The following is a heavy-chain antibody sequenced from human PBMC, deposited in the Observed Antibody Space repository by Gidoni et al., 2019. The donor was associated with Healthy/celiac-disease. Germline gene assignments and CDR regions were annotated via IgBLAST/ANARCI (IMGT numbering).Heavy chain of an antibody. CDR2: MNPNSGNT. J-gene: IGHJ6*02. D-gene: IGHD6-13*01. Sequence: EVKKPGASVKVSCKASGYTFTSYDINWVRQATGQGLEWMGWMNPNSGNTGYAQKFPGRVTMTRNTSISTAYMELSSLRSEDTAVYYCARGSVIAAAGRPHYYYGMDVWGQGTTVTVSS. CDR1: GYTFTSYD. V-gene: IGHV1-8*01. CDR3: ARGSVIAAAGRPHYYYGMDV.